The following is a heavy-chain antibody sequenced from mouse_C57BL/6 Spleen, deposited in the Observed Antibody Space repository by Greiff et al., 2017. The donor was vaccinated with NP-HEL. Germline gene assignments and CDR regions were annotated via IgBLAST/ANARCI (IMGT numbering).Heavy chain of an antibody. J-gene: IGHJ4*01. CDR2: ISYDGSN. CDR1: GYSITSGYY. CDR3: AREGYDYDYYAMDY. D-gene: IGHD2-4*01. V-gene: IGHV3-6*01. Sequence: ESGPGLVKPSQSLSLTCSVTGYSITSGYYWNWIRQFPGNKLEWMGYISYDGSNNYNPSLKNRISITRDTSKNQFFLKLNSVTTEDTATYYCAREGYDYDYYAMDYWGQGTSVTVSS.